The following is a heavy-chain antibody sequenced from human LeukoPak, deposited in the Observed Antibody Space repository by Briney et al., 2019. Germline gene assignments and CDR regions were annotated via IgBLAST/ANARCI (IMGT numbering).Heavy chain of an antibody. CDR1: GGSISGGGCY. V-gene: IGHV4-31*03. CDR3: ARAGLGTARENDY. J-gene: IGHJ4*02. CDR2: IYYSGAT. Sequence: SETHSLTCTVSGGSISGGGCYWSWIRQHPGEGLEWIGYIYYSGATYYNPSLKSRVTMSVDTSKNQFSLQLSSVTAADTAVYYCARAGLGTARENDYWGQGTLVTVSS. D-gene: IGHD6-6*01.